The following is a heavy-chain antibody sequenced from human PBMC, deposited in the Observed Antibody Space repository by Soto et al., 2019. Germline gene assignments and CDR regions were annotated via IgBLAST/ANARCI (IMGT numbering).Heavy chain of an antibody. J-gene: IGHJ4*02. CDR3: ARVSRALRILTPDFDY. Sequence: HVHLVESGGGVVQPGTSLRLSCAASGFTFNSYAIHWVRQAPGKGLEWVAVISHDGSDKYYGDSVKGRFTISRDNSKNTLYMQMNSLRAEDTALYYCARVSRALRILTPDFDYWGQGTLVTVSS. CDR1: GFTFNSYA. D-gene: IGHD3-3*01. V-gene: IGHV3-30-3*01. CDR2: ISHDGSDK.